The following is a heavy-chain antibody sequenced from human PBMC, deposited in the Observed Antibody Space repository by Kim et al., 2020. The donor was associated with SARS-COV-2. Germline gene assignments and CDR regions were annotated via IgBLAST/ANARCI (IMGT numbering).Heavy chain of an antibody. Sequence: ASVKVSCKASGYTFTSYYMHWVRQAPGQGLEWMGIINPSGGSTSYAQKFQGRVTMTRDTSTSTVYMELSSLRSEDTAVYYCARDLKVTTVTIGYYYGMDVWGQGTTVTVSS. J-gene: IGHJ6*02. V-gene: IGHV1-46*01. D-gene: IGHD4-4*01. CDR1: GYTFTSYY. CDR2: INPSGGST. CDR3: ARDLKVTTVTIGYYYGMDV.